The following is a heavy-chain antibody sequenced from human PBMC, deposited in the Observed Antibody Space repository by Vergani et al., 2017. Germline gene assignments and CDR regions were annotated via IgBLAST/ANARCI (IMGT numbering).Heavy chain of an antibody. CDR3: ATAGAAYCRGASCYDFFEY. CDR2: TRYDGIVE. V-gene: IGHV3-30*02. Sequence: QVQLVESGGGVVQPGGSLRLSCAASGFTFTNYGMHWVRQAPGKGLEWVAFTRYDGIVEYYGASVRGRFTISRDNSKNTLYLQMNRLRPEDTAVYYCATAGAAYCRGASCYDFFEYWGQGTLVTVAS. J-gene: IGHJ4*02. CDR1: GFTFTNYG. D-gene: IGHD2-15*01.